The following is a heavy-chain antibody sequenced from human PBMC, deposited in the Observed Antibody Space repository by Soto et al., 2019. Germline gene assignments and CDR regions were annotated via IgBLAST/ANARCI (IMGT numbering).Heavy chain of an antibody. CDR1: GFSLTTSGVG. CDR2: IYWDDDK. CDR3: AHRVLRTVFGLVTTAAIYFDF. D-gene: IGHD3-3*01. Sequence: QITLNESGPMQVKPSQTLTLTCTFSGFSLTTSGVGGGWIRRSPGKAPEWLALIYWDDDKRYSPSLKSRPTITKDTSKNPVVLTMADVDPADTGTYYCAHRVLRTVFGLVTTAAIYFDFWGQGTPGGVS. J-gene: IGHJ4*02. V-gene: IGHV2-5*02.